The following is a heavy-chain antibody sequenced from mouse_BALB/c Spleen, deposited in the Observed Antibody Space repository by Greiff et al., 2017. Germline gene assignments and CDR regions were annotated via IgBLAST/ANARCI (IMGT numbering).Heavy chain of an antibody. J-gene: IGHJ3*01. CDR3: ARGGAYGYDWFAY. D-gene: IGHD2-2*01. CDR2: INSNGGST. V-gene: IGHV5-6-3*01. Sequence: EVMLVESGGGLVQPGGSLKLSCAASGFTFSSYGMSWVRQTPDKRLELVATINSNGGSTYYPDSVKGRFTISRDNAKNTLYLQMSSLKSEDTAMYYCARGGAYGYDWFAYWGQGTLVTVSA. CDR1: GFTFSSYG.